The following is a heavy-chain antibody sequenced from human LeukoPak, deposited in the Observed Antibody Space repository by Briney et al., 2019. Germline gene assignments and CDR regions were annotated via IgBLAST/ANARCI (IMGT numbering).Heavy chain of an antibody. V-gene: IGHV3-72*01. CDR2: IKNTANSDTT. CDR3: TRPLRAAMATNDAFDM. CDR1: GFTFSDHY. D-gene: IGHD5-24*01. Sequence: GGSLRLSCAASGFTFSDHYMDWVRQAPRKGLEWVGRIKNTANSDTTDYAASVKGRFIISSDDSKNSLFLQMNSLNTEDTAVYYCTRPLRAAMATNDAFDMWGQGTTV. J-gene: IGHJ3*02.